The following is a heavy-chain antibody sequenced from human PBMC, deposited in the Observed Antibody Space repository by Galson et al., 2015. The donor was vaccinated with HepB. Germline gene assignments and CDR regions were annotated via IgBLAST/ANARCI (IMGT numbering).Heavy chain of an antibody. CDR2: ISGSGGST. D-gene: IGHD6-19*01. CDR1: GFTLSSYA. CDR3: AKDMEWLVPIYHFDY. V-gene: IGHV3-23*01. Sequence: SLRLSCAASGFTLSSYAIHWVRQAPGKGLEWVSGISGSGGSTHCADSVKGRFTISRDNSKNTLYLQMNSLRAEDTAVNYCAKDMEWLVPIYHFDYWGQGTLFTVSS. J-gene: IGHJ4*02.